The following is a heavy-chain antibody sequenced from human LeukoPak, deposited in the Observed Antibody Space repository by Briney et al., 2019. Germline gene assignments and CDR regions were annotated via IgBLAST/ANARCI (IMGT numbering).Heavy chain of an antibody. V-gene: IGHV3-23*01. CDR2: ISGSGGST. CDR1: GFTFSSYW. CDR3: AKDRLIFYDSSGLLDY. J-gene: IGHJ4*02. Sequence: GGSLRLSCAASGFTFSSYWMHWVRQAPGKGLEWVSAISGSGGSTYYADSVKGRFTISRDNSKNTLYLQMNSLRAEDTAVYYCAKDRLIFYDSSGLLDYWGQGTLVTVSS. D-gene: IGHD3-22*01.